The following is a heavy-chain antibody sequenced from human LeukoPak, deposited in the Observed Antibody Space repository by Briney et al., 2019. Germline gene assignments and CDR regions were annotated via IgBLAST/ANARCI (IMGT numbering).Heavy chain of an antibody. J-gene: IGHJ4*02. CDR3: ARSSTTYYYDTSSHY. Sequence: GGSLRLSCAASGFTFSSYSMNWVRQAPGKGLEWISYISSSGTNIYYADSVKGRFTISRDNAKNSLYLQMNSLRVEDMAVYYCARSSTTYYYDTSSHYWGQGTLVTVSS. V-gene: IGHV3-48*04. CDR2: ISSSGTNI. CDR1: GFTFSSYS. D-gene: IGHD3-22*01.